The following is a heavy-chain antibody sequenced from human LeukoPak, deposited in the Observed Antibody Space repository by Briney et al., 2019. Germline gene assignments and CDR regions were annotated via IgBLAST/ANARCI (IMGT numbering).Heavy chain of an antibody. Sequence: SETLSLTCTVSGGSISSYYWSWIRQPPGMGLEWVGEIHYTGSTSYNPSLKSRATISIDTSKNQLSLKLSSVTAADTAVYYCARGNILTGYCFDFWGQGALVTVSS. CDR1: GGSISSYY. CDR3: ARGNILTGYCFDF. D-gene: IGHD3-9*01. J-gene: IGHJ4*02. CDR2: IHYTGST. V-gene: IGHV4-59*12.